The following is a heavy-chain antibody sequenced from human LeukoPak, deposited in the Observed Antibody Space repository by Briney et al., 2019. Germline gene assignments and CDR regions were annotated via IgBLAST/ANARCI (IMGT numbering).Heavy chain of an antibody. J-gene: IGHJ4*02. D-gene: IGHD6-19*01. CDR2: ISYDGSSK. Sequence: PGRSLRLSCAASGFTFSGYAMHWVRQASGKGLEWVAVISYDGSSKYYADSVKGRFTISRDNSKNTLYLQMNSLRAEDTAVYYCARDLHSSGRLDYWGQGALVTVSS. CDR1: GFTFSGYA. CDR3: ARDLHSSGRLDY. V-gene: IGHV3-30-3*01.